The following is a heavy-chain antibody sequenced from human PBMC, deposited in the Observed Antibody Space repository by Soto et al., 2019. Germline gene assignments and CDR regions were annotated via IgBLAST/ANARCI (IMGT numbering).Heavy chain of an antibody. CDR2: VKTDGSFT. CDR3: ARDTVSGSGSNDY. V-gene: IGHV3-74*01. Sequence: EVQLVESRGGLVQPGGSLRLSCSASGFTFSSHWMHWVRQAPGKGLVWVSRVKTDGSFTNYAGSVTGRFTISRDNAKNTLYLQMNSLRAEDTAVYYCARDTVSGSGSNDYWGQGTLVTVSS. J-gene: IGHJ4*02. D-gene: IGHD3-10*01. CDR1: GFTFSSHW.